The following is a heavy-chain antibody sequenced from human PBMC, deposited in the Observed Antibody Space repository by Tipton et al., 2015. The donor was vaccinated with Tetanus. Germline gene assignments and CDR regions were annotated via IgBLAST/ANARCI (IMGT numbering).Heavy chain of an antibody. D-gene: IGHD3-10*01. CDR3: ARGIWFGPGPKFYFDS. CDR2: INHSGST. V-gene: IGHV4-34*01. Sequence: TLSFTCAVYGGSFSGYYWSWIRQSPGEGLEWIGEINHSGSTNYNPSLKSRVTMSVDTSRDQFSLKLNSVTAADTAVYYCARGIWFGPGPKFYFDSWGQGTLVAVSS. J-gene: IGHJ4*02. CDR1: GGSFSGYY.